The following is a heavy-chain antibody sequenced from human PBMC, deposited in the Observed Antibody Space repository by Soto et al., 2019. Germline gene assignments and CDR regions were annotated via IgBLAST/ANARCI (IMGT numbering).Heavy chain of an antibody. CDR3: ARDLSH. Sequence: DVLLVQSGGTLVQPGGSLRLSCAASGFSFSSYAMHWVRQAPGKGLEWISYINGASTTTFYADSVKGRFTVSRDNAENSVYLQMTSLRHEDTAVYYCARDLSHWGQGTLATVSS. V-gene: IGHV3-48*02. CDR2: INGASTTT. J-gene: IGHJ4*02. CDR1: GFSFSSYA.